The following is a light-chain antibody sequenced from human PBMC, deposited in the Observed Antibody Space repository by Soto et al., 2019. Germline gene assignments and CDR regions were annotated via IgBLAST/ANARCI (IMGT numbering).Light chain of an antibody. V-gene: IGLV2-11*01. Sequence: QSALTQPRSVSGSPGQSVTISCTGTSGDVGGYNYVSWYQQHPGKAPKLMIYDVTKRPSGVPDRFSGSKSGDTASLTISGLQADDEADYYCCSYAGSYTWVFGGGTKLTVL. J-gene: IGLJ3*02. CDR3: CSYAGSYTWV. CDR1: SGDVGGYNY. CDR2: DVT.